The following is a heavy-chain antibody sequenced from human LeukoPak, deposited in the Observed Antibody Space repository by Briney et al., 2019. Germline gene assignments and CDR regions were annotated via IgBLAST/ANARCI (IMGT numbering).Heavy chain of an antibody. CDR3: ARDSEMATQSGLYDAFDI. CDR1: EFTFSSYW. CDR2: IKQDGSEK. J-gene: IGHJ3*02. D-gene: IGHD5-24*01. Sequence: GGSLRLSCAASEFTFSSYWMSWVRQAPGKGLEWVVNIKQDGSEKYYVDSVKGRFTISRDNAKNSLYLQMNSLRAEDTAVYYCARDSEMATQSGLYDAFDIWGQGTMVTVSS. V-gene: IGHV3-7*01.